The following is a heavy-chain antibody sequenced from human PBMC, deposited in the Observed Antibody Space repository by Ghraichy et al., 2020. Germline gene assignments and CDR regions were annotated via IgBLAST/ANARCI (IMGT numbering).Heavy chain of an antibody. D-gene: IGHD4-17*01. CDR2: IRSKAYGGTP. CDR1: GFTFGDYA. V-gene: IGHV3-49*04. Sequence: GGSLRLSCTASGFTFGDYAMNWVRQAPGKGLEWVGFIRSKAYGGTPEYAASAKGRFTISRDDSKSIAYLQMNSLKTEDTAVYYCTRSGTVTTTWYFDLWGRGTLVTVSS. CDR3: TRSGTVTTTWYFDL. J-gene: IGHJ2*01.